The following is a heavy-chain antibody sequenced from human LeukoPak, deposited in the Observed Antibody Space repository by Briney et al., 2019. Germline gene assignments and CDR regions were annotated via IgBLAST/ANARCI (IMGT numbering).Heavy chain of an antibody. CDR3: ARTHTGFSYYYYMDV. J-gene: IGHJ6*03. V-gene: IGHV1-69*05. CDR2: IIPIFGTA. D-gene: IGHD3-9*01. CDR1: GYTFTSYG. Sequence: SVKVSCKASGYTFTSYGISWVRQAPGQGLEWMGGIIPIFGTANYAQKFQGRVTITTDESTSTAYMELSSLRSEDTAVYYCARTHTGFSYYYYMDVWGKGTTVTVSS.